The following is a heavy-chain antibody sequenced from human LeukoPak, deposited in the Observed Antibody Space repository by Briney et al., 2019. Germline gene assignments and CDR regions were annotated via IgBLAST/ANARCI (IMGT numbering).Heavy chain of an antibody. CDR2: IKQDGSEK. CDR3: ALADYYDSSGYYGDR. CDR1: GFTFSSYW. D-gene: IGHD3-22*01. J-gene: IGHJ5*02. V-gene: IGHV3-7*01. Sequence: PGGSLRLSCAASGFTFSSYWMSWVRQAPGKGLEWVANIKQDGSEKYYVDSVKGRFTISRDNAKNSLYLQMNSLRAEDTAVYYCALADYYDSSGYYGDRWGQGTLVTVSS.